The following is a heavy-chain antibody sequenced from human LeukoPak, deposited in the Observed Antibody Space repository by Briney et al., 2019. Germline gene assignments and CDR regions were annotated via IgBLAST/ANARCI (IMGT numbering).Heavy chain of an antibody. CDR3: ARHDYLGD. CDR2: IKIDGRT. CDR1: GFIFSDHF. V-gene: IGHV3-53*01. Sequence: GGSLRLSCPASGFIFSDHFMAWVRQAPGKGLEWVALIKIDGRTYYPDSVKGRFTVSRDISRSMVYLQMNNLRVDDTAVYYCARHDYLGDWGRGTLVTVSS. J-gene: IGHJ4*02.